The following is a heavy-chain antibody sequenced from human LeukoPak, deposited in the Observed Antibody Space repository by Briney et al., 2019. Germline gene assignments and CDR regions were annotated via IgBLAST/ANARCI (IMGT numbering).Heavy chain of an antibody. CDR2: ISGSGGST. CDR1: GFTFSSYA. Sequence: GGSLRLSCAASGFTFSSYAMSWVRQAPGKGLEWVSAISGSGGSTYYADSVKGRFSISRDSSKNILYLQMNSLRAEDTAVYYCAKVSESNYDILTGYYTPYYFDYWGQGTLVTVSS. CDR3: AKVSESNYDILTGYYTPYYFDY. V-gene: IGHV3-23*01. D-gene: IGHD3-9*01. J-gene: IGHJ4*02.